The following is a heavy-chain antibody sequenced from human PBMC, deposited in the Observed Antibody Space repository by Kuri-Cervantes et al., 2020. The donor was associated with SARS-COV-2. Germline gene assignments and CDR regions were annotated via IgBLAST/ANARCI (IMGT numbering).Heavy chain of an antibody. CDR3: AKPGITMARGVIYWFDP. CDR1: GFTFSSYA. V-gene: IGHV3-23*01. J-gene: IGHJ5*02. Sequence: GESLKISCAASGFTFSSYAMSWVRQAPGKGLEWVSAISGSGGSTYYADSVKGRFTISRDNSKNTLYLQMNSLRAEDTAVYYCAKPGITMARGVIYWFDPWGQGTLVTVSS. CDR2: ISGSGGST. D-gene: IGHD3-10*01.